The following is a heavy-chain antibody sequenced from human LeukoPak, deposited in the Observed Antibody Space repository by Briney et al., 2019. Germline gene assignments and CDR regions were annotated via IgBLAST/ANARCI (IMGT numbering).Heavy chain of an antibody. D-gene: IGHD6-19*01. Sequence: GGSLRLSCATSGFTFTNYWMNWVRQAPGKGLEWLTNIKQDGSVRHYVDSVKGRFTISRDNAKNSLYLQMSSLRAEDTAVYYCARDLYSTGSFDSWGQGTLVTVSS. CDR2: IKQDGSVR. CDR3: ARDLYSTGSFDS. V-gene: IGHV3-7*01. CDR1: GFTFTNYW. J-gene: IGHJ4*02.